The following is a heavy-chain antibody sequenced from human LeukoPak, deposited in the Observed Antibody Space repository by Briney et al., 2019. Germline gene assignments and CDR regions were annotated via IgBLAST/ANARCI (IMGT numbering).Heavy chain of an antibody. J-gene: IGHJ4*02. D-gene: IGHD6-25*01. CDR2: IYYSGST. V-gene: IGHV4-39*01. CDR3: ARHRHSSGWTPFDY. CDR1: GGSISSSSYY. Sequence: SETLSLTCTVPGGSISSSSYYWGWIRQPPGRGLEWIGSIYYSGSTYYNPSLKSRVTISVDTSKNQFSLKLSSVTAADTAVYYCARHRHSSGWTPFDYWGQGTLVTVSS.